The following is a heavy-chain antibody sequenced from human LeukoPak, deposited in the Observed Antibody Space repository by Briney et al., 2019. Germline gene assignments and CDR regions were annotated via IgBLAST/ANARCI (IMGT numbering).Heavy chain of an antibody. CDR1: GGTISTYY. J-gene: IGHJ3*02. Sequence: SETLSLTCTVSGGTISTYYWSWIRQPPGKGLEWIGYIYYSGSTNYNPSLKSRVTISVDTSKNQFSLKLSSVTAADTAVYYCARPSHQYYDFWSGRTGLGAFDIWGQGTMVTVSS. V-gene: IGHV4-59*08. D-gene: IGHD3-3*01. CDR2: IYYSGST. CDR3: ARPSHQYYDFWSGRTGLGAFDI.